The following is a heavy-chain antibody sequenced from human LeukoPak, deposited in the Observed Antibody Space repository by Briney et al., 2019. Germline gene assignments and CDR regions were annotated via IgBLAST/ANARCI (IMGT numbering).Heavy chain of an antibody. Sequence: GGSLRLSCAASGFTFSNFAMHWVRQAPGKGLERVAIVWYDATKKYYVDSVDGRFTISRDNSKNTLYLQMNSLRAEDTAVYYCAKEPQPWLGAFDIRGQGTMVTVSS. V-gene: IGHV3-33*06. CDR3: AKEPQPWLGAFDI. CDR1: GFTFSNFA. D-gene: IGHD5-18*01. CDR2: VWYDATKK. J-gene: IGHJ3*02.